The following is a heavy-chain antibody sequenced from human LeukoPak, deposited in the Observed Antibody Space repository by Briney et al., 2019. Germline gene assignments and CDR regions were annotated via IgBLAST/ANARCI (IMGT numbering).Heavy chain of an antibody. CDR3: ARGCVVAATLSWFDP. Sequence: PSETLSLTCAVYGVSFSGYYWSWIRQPPGKGLEWIGEINHSGSTNYNPSLKSRVTISVDTSKNQFSLKLSSVTAADTAVYYCARGCVVAATLSWFDPWGQGTLVTVSS. CDR1: GVSFSGYY. CDR2: INHSGST. D-gene: IGHD2-15*01. V-gene: IGHV4-34*01. J-gene: IGHJ5*02.